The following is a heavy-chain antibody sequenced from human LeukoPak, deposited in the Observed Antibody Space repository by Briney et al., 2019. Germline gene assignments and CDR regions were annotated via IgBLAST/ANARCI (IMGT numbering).Heavy chain of an antibody. CDR1: GFTVSSNY. V-gene: IGHV3-21*01. CDR2: ISSSSTYI. D-gene: IGHD2/OR15-2a*01. Sequence: GGSLRLSCAASGFTVSSNYMNWVRQAPGKGLEWVSSISSSSTYIYYADSVKGRFIISRDNAKNSLYLQMNSLRAEDTAVFYCARDFLNAIDIWGQGTMVTVSS. J-gene: IGHJ3*02. CDR3: ARDFLNAIDI.